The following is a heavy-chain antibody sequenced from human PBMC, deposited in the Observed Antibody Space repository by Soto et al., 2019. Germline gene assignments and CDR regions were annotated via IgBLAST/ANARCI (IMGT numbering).Heavy chain of an antibody. V-gene: IGHV1-18*04. CDR2: ISTYNGDT. CDR3: ARDGSPYYYDSSGYPY. Sequence: ASVKVSCKASGYPFTTYGVSWVRQAPGQGLEWMGWISTYNGDTNYAQKLQARVTMTTDASTSTAYMELRSLTSDDTAVYYCARDGSPYYYDSSGYPYWGQGTLVTVSS. CDR1: GYPFTTYG. J-gene: IGHJ4*02. D-gene: IGHD3-22*01.